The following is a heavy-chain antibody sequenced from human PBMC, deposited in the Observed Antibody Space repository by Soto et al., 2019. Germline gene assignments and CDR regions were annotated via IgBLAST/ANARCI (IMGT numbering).Heavy chain of an antibody. J-gene: IGHJ1*01. V-gene: IGHV1-46*01. CDR2: IHPSGDT. D-gene: IGHD2-15*01. CDR1: GYKFTTYF. Sequence: QVQLVQSGAELKNPGASVKVACKASGYKFTTYFIHWVRQAPGQGLEWMGMIHPSGDTGYAQKFRGRVTMTIDTSTNTAYMELRTLTSEDTAVYFSVRGYCTTSPCSGDFQFWGQGTLVTVSS. CDR3: VRGYCTTSPCSGDFQF.